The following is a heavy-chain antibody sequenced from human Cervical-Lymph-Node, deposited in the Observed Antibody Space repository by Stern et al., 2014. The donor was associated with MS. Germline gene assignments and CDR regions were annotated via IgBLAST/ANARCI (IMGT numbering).Heavy chain of an antibody. CDR1: GGSISRSTYY. CDR3: ACVSGSGP. J-gene: IGHJ5*02. Sequence: VQLVESGPGLVKPSETLSLTCTVSGGSISRSTYYWGWIRQPPGKGLEWIGSIYYSGSTYYNPSLKSRVTISVDTSKTQFSLKLSSVTAADTAVYYCACVSGSGPWGQGTLVTVSS. CDR2: IYYSGST. D-gene: IGHD6-19*01. V-gene: IGHV4-39*01.